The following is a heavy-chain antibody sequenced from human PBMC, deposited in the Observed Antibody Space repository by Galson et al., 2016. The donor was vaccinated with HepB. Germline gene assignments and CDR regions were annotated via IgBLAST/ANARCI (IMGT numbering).Heavy chain of an antibody. D-gene: IGHD3-16*01. CDR2: ISGSGFST. CDR1: GFTFRNYA. Sequence: SLRLSCAASGFTFRNYAMSWVRQAPGKGLEWVAGISGSGFSTDYGDSVKGRFTISRDNSKNLLYLQMDSLSAEDTAVYYCVKDPVADIWGNWFDPWGQGTLITVSS. V-gene: IGHV3-23*01. CDR3: VKDPVADIWGNWFDP. J-gene: IGHJ5*02.